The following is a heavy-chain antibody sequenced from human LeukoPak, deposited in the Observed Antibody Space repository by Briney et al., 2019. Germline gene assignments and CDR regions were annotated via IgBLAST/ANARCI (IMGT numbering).Heavy chain of an antibody. J-gene: IGHJ4*02. D-gene: IGHD3-16*02. CDR1: GGSISSGSYY. CDR2: IYTSGST. Sequence: SETLSLTCTVSGGSISSGSYYWSWIRQPAGKGLEWIGRIYTSGSTNYNPSLKSRVTISVDTSKNQFSLKLSSVTAADTAVYYCARAPFDDYVWGSYRSFYFDYWGQGTLVTVSS. CDR3: ARAPFDDYVWGSYRSFYFDY. V-gene: IGHV4-61*02.